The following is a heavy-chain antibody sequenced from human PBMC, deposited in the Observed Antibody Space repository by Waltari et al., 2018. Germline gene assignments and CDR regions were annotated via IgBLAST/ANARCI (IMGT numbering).Heavy chain of an antibody. CDR3: ARVYWPRGFDY. CDR1: GFNFSSYW. V-gene: IGHV3-7*01. J-gene: IGHJ4*02. D-gene: IGHD2-8*02. CDR2: IKQEGSDK. Sequence: EVRLVESGGGLVQPGGSLRLSCAASGFNFSSYWMSWVRQAPGKGLEWLANIKQEGSDKYDVDSVEGRFTVSRDNAKNSLYLQMNSLRAEDTAVYYCARVYWPRGFDYWGQGTLVTVSS.